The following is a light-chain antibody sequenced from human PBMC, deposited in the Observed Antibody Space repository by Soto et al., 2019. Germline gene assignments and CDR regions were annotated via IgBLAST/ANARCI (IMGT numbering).Light chain of an antibody. CDR3: QHMRT. CDR2: DAS. CDR1: QNINNW. Sequence: GDRVTITCRASQNINNWIAWYQQKPGKAPKFLIYDASTLESGVPLRFSGSGFGTEFSLTISSLQPDDFGSYYCQHMRTFGQGTKVEMK. J-gene: IGKJ1*01. V-gene: IGKV1-5*01.